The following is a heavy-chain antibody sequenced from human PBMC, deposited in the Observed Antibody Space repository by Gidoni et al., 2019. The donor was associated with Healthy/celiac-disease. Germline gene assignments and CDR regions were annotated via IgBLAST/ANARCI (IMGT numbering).Heavy chain of an antibody. Sequence: QVQLVASGGGLVKPGGSLRLSCEASGFPFSDSYMSWIRQAPGKGLEWVSYISSSSSYTNYADSVKGRFTISRDNAKNSLYLQMNSLRAEDTAVYYCARGAPGYNWFDPWGQGTLVTVSS. V-gene: IGHV3-11*06. CDR3: ARGAPGYNWFDP. D-gene: IGHD1-26*01. J-gene: IGHJ5*02. CDR2: ISSSSSYT. CDR1: GFPFSDSY.